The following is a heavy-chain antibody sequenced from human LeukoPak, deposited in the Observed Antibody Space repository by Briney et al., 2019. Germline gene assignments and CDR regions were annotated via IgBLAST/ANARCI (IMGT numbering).Heavy chain of an antibody. J-gene: IGHJ4*02. CDR2: IYPGNSDT. D-gene: IGHD6-25*01. CDR1: GYSFTSYW. CDR3: ARLLAAPYYINY. V-gene: IGHV5-78*01. Sequence: GESLKISCKTSGYSFTSYWIHWVRQMPGKELEWMGSIYPGNSDTRYSPSFQGHVTISADSSSSTAYLQWSSLKASDAAMYYCARLLAAPYYINYWGQGTLVTVSS.